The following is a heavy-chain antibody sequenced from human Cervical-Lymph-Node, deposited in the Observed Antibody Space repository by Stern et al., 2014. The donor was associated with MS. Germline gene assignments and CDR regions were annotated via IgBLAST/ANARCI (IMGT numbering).Heavy chain of an antibody. D-gene: IGHD3-22*01. CDR1: GYTFTTYA. Sequence: QVQLVESGAEVKKPGASVKVSCKASGYTFTTYAIHWVRQAAGQSLEWMGWINAANGNTRYSHKFQDRVTITRDTSTSTAYMELSSLRSEDTAVYYCARDPHYYDSTGYCMDVWGQRTTVTVSS. CDR3: ARDPHYYDSTGYCMDV. J-gene: IGHJ6*02. CDR2: INAANGNT. V-gene: IGHV1-3*01.